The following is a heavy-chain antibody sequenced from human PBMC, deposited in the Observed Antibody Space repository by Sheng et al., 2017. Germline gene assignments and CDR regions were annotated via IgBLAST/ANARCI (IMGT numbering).Heavy chain of an antibody. CDR3: AKAALLWFREIPIDWVLDY. D-gene: IGHD3-10*01. CDR2: ISGSGGST. V-gene: IGHV3-23*04. J-gene: IGHJ4*02. CDR1: GFTFSSYG. Sequence: EVQLVESGGGLVQPGGTLRLSCAASGFTFSSYGMSWVRQAPGKGLEWVSAISGSGGSTYYADSVKGRFTISRDNSKNTLYLQMNSLRAEDTAVYYCAKAALLWFREIPIDWVLDYWGQGTLVTVSS.